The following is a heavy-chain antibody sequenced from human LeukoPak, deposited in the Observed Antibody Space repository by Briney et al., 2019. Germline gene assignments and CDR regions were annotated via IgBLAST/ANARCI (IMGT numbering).Heavy chain of an antibody. Sequence: GRSLRLSCAASGFTFDDYAMHWVRQAPGKGLEWVSGISWNSGSIGYADSVKGRFTISRDNAKNSPYLQMNSLRAEDTAVYYCARDFYDFWSGSFDYWGQGTLVTVSS. V-gene: IGHV3-9*01. D-gene: IGHD3-3*01. CDR2: ISWNSGSI. CDR3: ARDFYDFWSGSFDY. CDR1: GFTFDDYA. J-gene: IGHJ4*02.